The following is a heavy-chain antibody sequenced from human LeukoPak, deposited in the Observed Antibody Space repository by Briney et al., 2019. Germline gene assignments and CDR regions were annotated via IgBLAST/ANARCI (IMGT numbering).Heavy chain of an antibody. V-gene: IGHV3-21*06. J-gene: IGHJ6*02. CDR1: EFSLSSHS. D-gene: IGHD3-9*01. CDR3: AREGHGDGRLTGYPYFGMDV. Sequence: PGGSLRLSCAASEFSLSSHSMNWVRQAPGKRLERVSSITIISNFIYYADSVKGRFTISRDNGENLLYLQMNSLSAEDTAVYFCAREGHGDGRLTGYPYFGMDVWGQGTTVTVSS. CDR2: ITIISNFI.